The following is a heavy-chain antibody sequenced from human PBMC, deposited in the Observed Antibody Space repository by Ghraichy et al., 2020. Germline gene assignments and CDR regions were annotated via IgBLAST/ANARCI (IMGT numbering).Heavy chain of an antibody. CDR2: IYYSGST. Sequence: TLSLTCTVSGGSISSSSYYWGWIRQPPGKGLEWIGSIYYSGSTYYNPSLKSRVTISVDTSKNQFSLKLSSVTAADTAVYYCARHGIAAAGRTNWFDPWGQGTLVTVSA. D-gene: IGHD6-13*01. J-gene: IGHJ5*02. V-gene: IGHV4-39*01. CDR1: GGSISSSSYY. CDR3: ARHGIAAAGRTNWFDP.